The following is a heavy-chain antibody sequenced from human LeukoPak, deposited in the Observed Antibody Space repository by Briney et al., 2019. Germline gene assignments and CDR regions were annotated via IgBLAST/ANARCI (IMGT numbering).Heavy chain of an antibody. V-gene: IGHV4-34*01. J-gene: IGHJ4*02. D-gene: IGHD2-21*01. Sequence: SETPSLTCAVYGGSFSGYYWSWIRQPPGKGLEWIGEINHSGSTNYNPSLKSRVTISVDTSKNQFSLKLSSVTAADTAVYYCARNVVVIAIGGIDYWGQGTLVTVSS. CDR3: ARNVVVIAIGGIDY. CDR1: GGSFSGYY. CDR2: INHSGST.